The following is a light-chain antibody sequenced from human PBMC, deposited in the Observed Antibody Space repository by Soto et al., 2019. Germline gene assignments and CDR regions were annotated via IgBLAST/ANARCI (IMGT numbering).Light chain of an antibody. J-gene: IGKJ5*01. CDR2: DVS. Sequence: ILLLHTSTTLSFSPVERATLSCRASQSVSSYLAWYQQKPGQAPRLLIYDVSNRDSGIPARFSGSGSGTDFTLTISSLEPEDFAVYYCQHRYNWLIAFGQGTRLEI. CDR1: QSVSSY. V-gene: IGKV3-11*01. CDR3: QHRYNWLIA.